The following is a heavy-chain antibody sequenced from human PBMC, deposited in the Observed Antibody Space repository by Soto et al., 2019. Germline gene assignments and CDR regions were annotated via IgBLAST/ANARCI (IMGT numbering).Heavy chain of an antibody. CDR1: GDTFSFYS. CDR3: ATSYGSGYRAFDY. Sequence: QVQLVQSGAEVKRPGSSVKVSCKASGDTFSFYSINWVRQAPGLGLEWMGRVNPILSLSNYAQRFQGRVTMTADKSTSTAYMVLSSLTSEDKAIFYCATSYGSGYRAFDYWGQGAQVIVSS. V-gene: IGHV1-69*02. J-gene: IGHJ4*02. CDR2: VNPILSLS. D-gene: IGHD3-10*01.